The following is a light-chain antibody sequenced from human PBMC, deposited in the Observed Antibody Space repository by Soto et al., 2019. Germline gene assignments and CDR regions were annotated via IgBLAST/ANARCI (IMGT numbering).Light chain of an antibody. V-gene: IGKV3D-15*01. CDR2: GAS. J-gene: IGKJ5*01. CDR1: RSVSTN. Sequence: EVVMTQSPDTLSVSPGERVTLSCRASRSVSTNLAWYQQKLGQAPRLLIYGASTRATGIPARFSGSGSGTDFTLTISSLEPEDFAVYYYQQRNIWPPVTFGQGTRLEIK. CDR3: QQRNIWPPVT.